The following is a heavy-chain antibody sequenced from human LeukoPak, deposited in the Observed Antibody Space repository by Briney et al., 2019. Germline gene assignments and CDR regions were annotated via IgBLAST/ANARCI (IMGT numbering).Heavy chain of an antibody. D-gene: IGHD2-2*01. V-gene: IGHV3-23*01. CDR2: ITARGGST. CDR1: RFTFSSNA. CDR3: ASPTQGVVVVPSAAFDI. Sequence: GGSLRLSWAASRFTFSSNAMSWDRQAPGKGLEWGSAITARGGSTYYADSVKGRFTISRDNSTTPLYLQMNSLRAEDTALYYCASPTQGVVVVPSAAFDIWGQGTMVTVSS. J-gene: IGHJ3*02.